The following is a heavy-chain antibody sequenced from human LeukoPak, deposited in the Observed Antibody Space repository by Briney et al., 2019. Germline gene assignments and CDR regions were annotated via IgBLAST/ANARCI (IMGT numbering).Heavy chain of an antibody. CDR2: ISSSSSTI. J-gene: IGHJ4*02. CDR1: GFTFSSYS. CDR3: ARGPGIAAAGPEYYFDY. D-gene: IGHD6-13*01. V-gene: IGHV3-48*01. Sequence: GGSLRLSCAASGFTFSSYSMNWVRQAPGKGLEWVSYISSSSSTIYYADSVKGRFTISRDNSKNTLYLQMNSLRAEDTAVYYCARGPGIAAAGPEYYFDYWGQGTLVTVSS.